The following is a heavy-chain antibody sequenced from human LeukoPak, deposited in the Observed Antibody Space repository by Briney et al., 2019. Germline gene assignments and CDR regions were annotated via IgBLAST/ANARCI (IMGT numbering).Heavy chain of an antibody. J-gene: IGHJ6*02. V-gene: IGHV4-34*01. D-gene: IGHD3-10*01. CDR3: ARRRGVMDYYYGMDV. Sequence: SETLSLTRAVYGGSFSGYYWTWIRQPPGKGLEWIGEINHSETTNYNPSLKSRVTISIDTSKNQFSLKLSSVTAADTAVYYCARRRGVMDYYYGMDVWGQGTTVTVSS. CDR1: GGSFSGYY. CDR2: INHSETT.